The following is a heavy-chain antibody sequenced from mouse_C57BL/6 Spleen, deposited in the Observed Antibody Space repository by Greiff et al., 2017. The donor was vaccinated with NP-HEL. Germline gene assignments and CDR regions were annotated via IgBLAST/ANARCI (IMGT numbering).Heavy chain of an antibody. Sequence: QVQLQQPGAELVKPGASVKLSCKASGYTFTSYWMHWVKQRPGRGLECMVIIDPNSGGTKYNEKFKSKATLTVDKPSSTAYMQLSSLTSEDSAVYYCAREGDSSGSLFAYWGQGTLVTVSA. J-gene: IGHJ3*01. V-gene: IGHV1-72*01. CDR2: IDPNSGGT. CDR3: AREGDSSGSLFAY. D-gene: IGHD3-2*02. CDR1: GYTFTSYW.